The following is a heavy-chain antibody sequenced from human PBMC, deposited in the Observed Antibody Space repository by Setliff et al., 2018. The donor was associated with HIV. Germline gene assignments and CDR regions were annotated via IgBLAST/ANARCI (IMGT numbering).Heavy chain of an antibody. Sequence: ASVKVSCKASGYTFTNYDINWVRQAPGQGLEWMGWISTYNGNANYAQKFQGRVAMTWDTSISTAYMVLSNLKSEDTAVYYCATARRDYYDRGRRSHYYIDVWGKGTTVTVSS. CDR3: ATARRDYYDRGRRSHYYIDV. CDR1: GYTFTNYD. CDR2: ISTYNGNA. D-gene: IGHD3-22*01. V-gene: IGHV1-18*01. J-gene: IGHJ6*03.